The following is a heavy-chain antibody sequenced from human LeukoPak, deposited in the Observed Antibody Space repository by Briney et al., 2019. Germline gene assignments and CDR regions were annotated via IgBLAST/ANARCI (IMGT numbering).Heavy chain of an antibody. CDR1: GFTFSDYY. CDR3: AREVSPGGIHGYYYGMDV. V-gene: IGHV3-11*01. CDR2: ISSRGSTI. Sequence: GGSLRLSCAASGFTFSDYYMNWIRQAPGKGLEWVSYISSRGSTIYYADSVKGRFTISRDNAKNSLYLQMNSLRAEDTAVYYCAREVSPGGIHGYYYGMDVWGQGTKVTVSS. J-gene: IGHJ6*02. D-gene: IGHD3-16*01.